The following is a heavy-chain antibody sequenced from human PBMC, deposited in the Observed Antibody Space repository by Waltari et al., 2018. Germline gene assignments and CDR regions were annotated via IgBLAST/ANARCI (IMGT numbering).Heavy chain of an antibody. Sequence: QVQLVQSGAEVKKPGASVKVSCKASGYTFTSYYMHWVRQAPGQGLEWRGIINPSGGSTSHAQKFQGRVTMTRDTSTSTVYMELSSLRSEDTAVYYCARGLYNWNDLSDWGQGTLVTVSS. CDR1: GYTFTSYY. V-gene: IGHV1-46*01. CDR3: ARGLYNWNDLSD. CDR2: INPSGGST. J-gene: IGHJ4*02. D-gene: IGHD1-1*01.